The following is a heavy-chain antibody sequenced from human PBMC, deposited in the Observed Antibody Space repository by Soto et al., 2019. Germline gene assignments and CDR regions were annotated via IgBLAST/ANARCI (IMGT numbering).Heavy chain of an antibody. Sequence: QVQLQESGPGLVKPSETLSLTCTVSGGSISSYYWSWIRQPPGKGLEWIGYIYYSGSTNYNPSLNSRVTISVDTSKNQFSLKLSSVTAADTAVYYCARYEGSSWTTFDYWGQGTLVTVSS. V-gene: IGHV4-59*01. CDR3: ARYEGSSWTTFDY. D-gene: IGHD6-13*01. CDR2: IYYSGST. CDR1: GGSISSYY. J-gene: IGHJ4*02.